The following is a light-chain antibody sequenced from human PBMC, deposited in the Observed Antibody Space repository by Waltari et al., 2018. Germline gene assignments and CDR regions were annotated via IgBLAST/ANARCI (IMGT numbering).Light chain of an antibody. CDR3: QHYVRLPVS. J-gene: IGKJ1*01. CDR1: QSVSRS. V-gene: IGKV3-20*01. Sequence: EIVLTQSPGTLSLSPGERATLSCRASQSVSRSLAWYQQKPGQAPRLLIYGASSRSTGSPGRLSGSGSGKDFSLTISELEPEDFAVYYCQHYVRLPVSFGQGTKVEIK. CDR2: GAS.